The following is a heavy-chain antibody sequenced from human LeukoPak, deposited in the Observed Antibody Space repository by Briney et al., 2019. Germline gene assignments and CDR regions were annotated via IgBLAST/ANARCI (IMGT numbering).Heavy chain of an antibody. CDR2: INHSGST. J-gene: IGHJ6*02. CDR1: GGSFSGYY. V-gene: IGHV4-34*01. Sequence: PSETLSLTCAVYGGSFSGYYWSWIRQPPGKGLEWIGEINHSGSTNYNPSLKSRVTISVDTSKNQFSLKLSSVTAADTAVYYCARVTRRYSNHYYYYGMDVWGQGTTVTVSS. D-gene: IGHD4-11*01. CDR3: ARVTRRYSNHYYYYGMDV.